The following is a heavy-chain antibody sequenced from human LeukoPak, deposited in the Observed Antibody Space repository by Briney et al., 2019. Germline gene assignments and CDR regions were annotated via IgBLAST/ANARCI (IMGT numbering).Heavy chain of an antibody. CDR2: IYSGGST. Sequence: GGSLRLSCAASGFTVSSNYMSWVRQAPGKGLEWVSVIYSGGSTYYADSVKGRFTISRDNSKNTLYFQMNSLRAEDTAVYYCARDLAHDYGDYSYYYYGMDVWGQGTTVTVSS. CDR3: ARDLAHDYGDYSYYYYGMDV. D-gene: IGHD4-17*01. CDR1: GFTVSSNY. J-gene: IGHJ6*02. V-gene: IGHV3-53*01.